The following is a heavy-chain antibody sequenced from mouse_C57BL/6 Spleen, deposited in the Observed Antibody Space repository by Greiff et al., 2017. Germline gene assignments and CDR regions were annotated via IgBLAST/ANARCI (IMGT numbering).Heavy chain of an antibody. CDR1: GYTFTSYW. J-gene: IGHJ2*01. V-gene: IGHV1-69*01. CDR3: ARVYGYFDY. CDR2: IDPSDSYT. D-gene: IGHD1-1*01. Sequence: QVQLQQSGAELVMPGASVKLSCKASGYTFTSYWMHWVKQRPGQGLEWIGEIDPSDSYTNYNQKFKGKSTLTVDTSSSTAYMQLSSLTSEDSAVYYCARVYGYFDYWGQGTTLTVSS.